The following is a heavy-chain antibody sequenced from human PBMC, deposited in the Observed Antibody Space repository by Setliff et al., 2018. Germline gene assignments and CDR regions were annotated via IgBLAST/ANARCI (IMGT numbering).Heavy chain of an antibody. CDR3: ARARSLDFDF. CDR2: VHPDGST. CDR1: GGSLSADYY. J-gene: IGHJ4*02. V-gene: IGHV4-61*09. Sequence: SETLSLTCTVSGGSLSADYYWSWIRQPAGKGLEWIGHVHPDGSTNYNPSLYSRLIISVDTSKNQFSLKLTSVTAADTAFYYCARARSLDFDFWGPGTLVTVSS.